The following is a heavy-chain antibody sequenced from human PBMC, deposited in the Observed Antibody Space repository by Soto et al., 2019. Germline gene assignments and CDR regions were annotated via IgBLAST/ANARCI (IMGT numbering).Heavy chain of an antibody. CDR1: GGTFSSYA. CDR2: IIPIFGTA. V-gene: IGHV1-69*13. CDR3: ARVDQPQIGIAAAGWRYYYYYGMDV. J-gene: IGHJ6*02. Sequence: SVKVSCKASGGTFSSYAISWVRQAPGQGLEWMGGIIPIFGTANYAQKFQGRVTITADESTSTAYMELSSLRSEDTAVYYCARVDQPQIGIAAAGWRYYYYYGMDVWGQGTTVTVSS. D-gene: IGHD6-13*01.